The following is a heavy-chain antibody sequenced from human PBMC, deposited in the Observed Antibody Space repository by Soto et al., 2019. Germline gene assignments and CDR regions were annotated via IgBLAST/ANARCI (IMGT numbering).Heavy chain of an antibody. Sequence: SQTLSLTCAISGDSVSSKSAAWTWIRQSPSRGLEWLGRTYYRSKWYNDYAVSVKSRITINPDTSKNQFSLQLDSVTPEDTAVYYGAREEFPGGSCYSVLASGGRGTVVTVSS. V-gene: IGHV6-1*01. CDR2: TYYRSKWYN. CDR1: GDSVSSKSAA. J-gene: IGHJ4*02. CDR3: AREEFPGGSCYSVLAS. D-gene: IGHD2-15*01.